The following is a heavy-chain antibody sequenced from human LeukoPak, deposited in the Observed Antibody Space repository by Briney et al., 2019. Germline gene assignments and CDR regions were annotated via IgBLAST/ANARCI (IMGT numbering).Heavy chain of an antibody. J-gene: IGHJ3*02. CDR3: ARDHGYYDSSGYHWGAFDI. Sequence: GGSLRLSCAASGFTFSSYAMSWVRQAPGKGLEWVSAISGSGGSTYYADSVKGRFTISRDNSKNTLYLQMNSLRAEDTAVYYCARDHGYYDSSGYHWGAFDIWGQGTRVTVSS. CDR1: GFTFSSYA. V-gene: IGHV3-23*01. D-gene: IGHD3-22*01. CDR2: ISGSGGST.